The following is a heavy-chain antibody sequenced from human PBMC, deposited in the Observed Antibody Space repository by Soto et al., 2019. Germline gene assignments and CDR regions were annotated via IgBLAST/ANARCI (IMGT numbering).Heavy chain of an antibody. CDR1: GDRFTSCC. D-gene: IGHD3-3*01. Sequence: GASVKVCCEACGDRFTSCCSSWVRQAPGQGLEWMGWISAYNGNTNYAQKLQGRVTMTTDTSTSTAYMELRSLRSDDTAVYYCARVGHDFWSGMGDWYFDLWGRGTLVTVSS. CDR2: ISAYNGNT. CDR3: ARVGHDFWSGMGDWYFDL. V-gene: IGHV1-18*01. J-gene: IGHJ2*01.